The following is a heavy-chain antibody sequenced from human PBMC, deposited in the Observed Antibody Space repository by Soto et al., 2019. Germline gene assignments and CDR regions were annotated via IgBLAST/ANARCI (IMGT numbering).Heavy chain of an antibody. J-gene: IGHJ4*02. V-gene: IGHV1-46*01. D-gene: IGHD3-22*01. Sequence: ASVKVSCKASGYTFTSYYMHWVRQAPGQGLEWMGIINPSGGSTSYAQKFQGRVTMTRDTSTSTVYMELSSLRSEDTAVYYCAREAYYYDSSGSPLDYWGQGTLVTVSS. CDR1: GYTFTSYY. CDR3: AREAYYYDSSGSPLDY. CDR2: INPSGGST.